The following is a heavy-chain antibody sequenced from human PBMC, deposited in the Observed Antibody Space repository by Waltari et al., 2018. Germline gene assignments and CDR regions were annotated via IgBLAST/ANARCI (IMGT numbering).Heavy chain of an antibody. J-gene: IGHJ4*02. V-gene: IGHV4-59*01. CDR2: NHSRGST. Sequence: QVQLQESGPGLVKPSETLSLTCTVSGGSISSYYWRWIRQPPGKGLEWIGYNHSRGSTNYNPSLKSRVIISVDTSKNQFSLKVRSMTAADTAVYYCARDRGYQDYWGQGTLVTVSS. D-gene: IGHD3-10*01. CDR1: GGSISSYY. CDR3: ARDRGYQDY.